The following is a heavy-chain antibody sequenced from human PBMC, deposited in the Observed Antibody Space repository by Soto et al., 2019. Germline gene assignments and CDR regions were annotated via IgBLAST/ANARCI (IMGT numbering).Heavy chain of an antibody. CDR3: ASSVDRHFDY. V-gene: IGHV3-48*02. Sequence: EVQLVDSGGGLVHPGGSLRLSCAASGFRFSIYSMNWVRQAPGKGLEWSAYITSDTNTIKYADSVKGRFTISRDNAKNSVSLQMNSLRDEDTAVYYFASSVDRHFDYWGQGTVVTVSS. CDR1: GFRFSIYS. J-gene: IGHJ4*02. CDR2: ITSDTNTI.